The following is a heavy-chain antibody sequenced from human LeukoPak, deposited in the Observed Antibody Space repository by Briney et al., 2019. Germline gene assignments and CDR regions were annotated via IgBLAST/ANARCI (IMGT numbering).Heavy chain of an antibody. D-gene: IGHD5-12*01. CDR1: GGSISSYH. J-gene: IGHJ3*02. CDR3: ARGNSGYDYAFDI. V-gene: IGHV4-59*01. Sequence: SETLSLTCTVSGGSISSYHWSWIRQPPGRGLQWIGFIYSSGSTNYNPSLKSRVTISLDTSKNQFSLRVSSVTSADTAVYYCARGNSGYDYAFDIWGQGTMVTVSS. CDR2: IYSSGST.